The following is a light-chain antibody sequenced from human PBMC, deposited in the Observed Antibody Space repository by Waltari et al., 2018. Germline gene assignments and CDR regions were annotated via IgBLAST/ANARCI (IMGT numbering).Light chain of an antibody. CDR2: LGS. CDR1: QSLLHSNGYNY. V-gene: IGKV2-28*01. CDR3: MQALQTPYT. Sequence: DIVMTQSPLSLPVTPGEPASISCRSSQSLLHSNGYNYLDWYLQTPGQSPQLLIYLGSNRASGVSDRFSGSGSGTDFTLRISRMEAEDVGVYYCMQALQTPYTFGQGTKLDIK. J-gene: IGKJ2*01.